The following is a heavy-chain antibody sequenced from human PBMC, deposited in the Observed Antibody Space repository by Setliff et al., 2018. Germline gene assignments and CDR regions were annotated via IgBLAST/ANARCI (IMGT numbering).Heavy chain of an antibody. D-gene: IGHD6-13*01. CDR1: GFTFSDYY. V-gene: IGHV3-11*04. Sequence: LRLSCAASGFTFSDYYMSWIRQAPGKGLEWISYISSSGSTIYYADSVKGRFTISRDNAKNSLYLQMNSLRAEDTAVYYCALSLAAAGHDAFDIWGQGTMVTVSS. J-gene: IGHJ3*02. CDR2: ISSSGSTI. CDR3: ALSLAAAGHDAFDI.